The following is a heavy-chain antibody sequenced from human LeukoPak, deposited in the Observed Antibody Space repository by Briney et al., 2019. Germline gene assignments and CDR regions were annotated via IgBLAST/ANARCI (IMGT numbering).Heavy chain of an antibody. CDR1: GFTFSSYA. J-gene: IGHJ3*02. V-gene: IGHV3-30-3*01. Sequence: GGSLRLSRAASGFTFSSYAMHWVRQAPGKGLEWVAVISYDGSNKYYADSVKGRFTISRDNSKNTLYLQMNSLRAEDTAVYYCAREVVAAAGVAFDIWGQGTMVTVSS. CDR2: ISYDGSNK. D-gene: IGHD6-13*01. CDR3: AREVVAAAGVAFDI.